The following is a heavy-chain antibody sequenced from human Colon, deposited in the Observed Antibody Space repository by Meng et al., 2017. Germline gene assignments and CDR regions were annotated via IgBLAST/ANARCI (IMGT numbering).Heavy chain of an antibody. CDR1: GGCVPDAH. CDR2: INHDGIT. J-gene: IGHJ5*01. CDR3: ARNNIKSFFGSSNYRLYNYFDP. V-gene: IGHV4-34*02. Sequence: QGQPQGWGAGLVEPSETLSLTCAVYGGCVPDAHWSWVRQPPGKGLEWIGEINHDGITNYNPSLKSRVTIFVDTSKDQFSLTLRSVTAADTAVYYCARNNIKSFFGSSNYRLYNYFDPWGQGTLVTVSS. D-gene: IGHD3-10*01.